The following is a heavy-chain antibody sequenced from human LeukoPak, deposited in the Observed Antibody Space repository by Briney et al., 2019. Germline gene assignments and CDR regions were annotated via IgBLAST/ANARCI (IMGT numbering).Heavy chain of an antibody. CDR2: ISGSGDST. Sequence: GGSLRLSCAASGFTFSSSAMSWVRQAPGKGLEWVSSISGSGDSTYYADSVRGRFTISRDNSKNTLYLQMNSLRAEDTAVYYCAKSPGGRHHHWGQGTLVTVSS. J-gene: IGHJ4*02. CDR3: AKSPGGRHHH. CDR1: GFTFSSSA. D-gene: IGHD3-16*01. V-gene: IGHV3-23*01.